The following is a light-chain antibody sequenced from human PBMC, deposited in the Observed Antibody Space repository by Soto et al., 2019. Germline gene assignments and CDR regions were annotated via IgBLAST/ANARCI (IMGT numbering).Light chain of an antibody. CDR1: QSVSSR. CDR3: HQYNGWPRT. Sequence: EIVMTQSPATLSVSPGERASLSCRASQSVSSRLAWYQQKPGQAPMLLIYGASSRATGIPDRFSGSGSGTDFTLTITSLQSEDFAVYYCHQYNGWPRTFGQGTKVDIK. V-gene: IGKV3D-15*01. CDR2: GAS. J-gene: IGKJ1*01.